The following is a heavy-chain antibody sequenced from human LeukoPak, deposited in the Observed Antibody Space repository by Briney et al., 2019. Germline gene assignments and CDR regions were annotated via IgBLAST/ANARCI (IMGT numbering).Heavy chain of an antibody. J-gene: IGHJ1*01. V-gene: IGHV4-4*02. CDR3: ARRGYYFEYFQH. Sequence: SETLSLTCAVSGGSISSSNWWSWVRQPPGKGLEWIGEIYHSGSTNYNPSLKSRVIISVDTSKNQFSLKLSSVTAADTAVYYCARRGYYFEYFQHWGQGTLVTVSS. CDR2: IYHSGST. CDR1: GGSISSSNW. D-gene: IGHD3-22*01.